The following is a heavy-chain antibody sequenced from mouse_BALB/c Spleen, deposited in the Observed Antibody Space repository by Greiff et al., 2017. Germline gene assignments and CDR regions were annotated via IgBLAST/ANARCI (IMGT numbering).Heavy chain of an antibody. D-gene: IGHD1-1*01. CDR3: DRGSDPFYAMDY. Sequence: VKLMESGPGLVAPSQSLSITCTVSGFSLTSYGVHWVRQPPGKGLEWLGVIWAGGSTNYNSALMSRLSISKDNSKSQVFLKMNSLQTDDTAMYYGDRGSDPFYAMDYWGQGTSVTVSS. CDR1: GFSLTSYG. V-gene: IGHV2-9*02. CDR2: IWAGGST. J-gene: IGHJ4*01.